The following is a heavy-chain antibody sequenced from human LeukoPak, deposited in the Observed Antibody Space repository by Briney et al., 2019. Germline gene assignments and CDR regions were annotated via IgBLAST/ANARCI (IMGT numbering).Heavy chain of an antibody. J-gene: IGHJ4*02. CDR1: GYTFTSYA. CDR3: AISLRYFDWLAPLGYFDY. D-gene: IGHD3-9*01. CDR2: IIPIFGTA. Sequence: SVKVSCKASGYTFTSYAMNWVRQAPGQGLEWMGGIIPIFGTANYAQKFQGRVTITADKSTSTAYMELSSLRSEDTAVYYCAISLRYFDWLAPLGYFDYWGQGTLVTVSS. V-gene: IGHV1-69*06.